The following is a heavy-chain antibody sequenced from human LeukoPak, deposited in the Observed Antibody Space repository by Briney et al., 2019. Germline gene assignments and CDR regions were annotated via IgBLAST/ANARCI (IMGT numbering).Heavy chain of an antibody. CDR2: IYYSGST. V-gene: IGHV4-59*13. CDR3: ARVRYDILTGYYGDAFDL. Sequence: SETLSLTCTVSGGSISSYYWSWIRQPPGKGLEWIGYIYYSGSTNYNPSLKSRVTISVDTSKNQFSLKLSSVTAADTAVYYCARVRYDILTGYYGDAFDLWGQGTMVTVSS. J-gene: IGHJ3*01. CDR1: GGSISSYY. D-gene: IGHD3-9*01.